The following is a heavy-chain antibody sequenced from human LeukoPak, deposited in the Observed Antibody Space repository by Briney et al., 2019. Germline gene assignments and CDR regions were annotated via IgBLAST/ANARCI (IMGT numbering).Heavy chain of an antibody. J-gene: IGHJ4*02. Sequence: GGSLRLSCAASGFTFSSYEMNWVRQAPGKGLEWISYISTTGDRIQYADSVKGRFTISRDNAKNSLYLQMNSLRAEDTAVYYCARDTKDYWGQGTLVTVSS. V-gene: IGHV3-48*03. CDR3: ARDTKDY. D-gene: IGHD2-8*01. CDR1: GFTFSSYE. CDR2: ISTTGDRI.